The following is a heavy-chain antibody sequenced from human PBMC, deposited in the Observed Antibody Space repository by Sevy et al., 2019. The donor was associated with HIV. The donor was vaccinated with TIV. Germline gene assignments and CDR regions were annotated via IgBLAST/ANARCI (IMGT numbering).Heavy chain of an antibody. Sequence: ASVKVSCKASGYTFSSNGIAWVRQAPGQGLQWMGWIGVYNGNSNYAQNHRDRVTMTTDKSTSKAYMKLKGLRSDDTAVYYCARVPTYYFCSGTYFDYWGQGTLVTVSS. CDR3: ARVPTYYFCSGTYFDY. J-gene: IGHJ4*02. CDR2: IGVYNGNS. CDR1: GYTFSSNG. V-gene: IGHV1-18*01. D-gene: IGHD3-10*01.